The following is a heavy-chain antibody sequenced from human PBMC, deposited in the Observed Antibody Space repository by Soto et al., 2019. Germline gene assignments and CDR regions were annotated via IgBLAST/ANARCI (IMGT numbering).Heavy chain of an antibody. D-gene: IGHD2-2*01. Sequence: QVQLQQWGAGLLKTSETLSLTCAVYGGSFSGYYWTWIRQTPGKGPEWIGEINHSGTTKYNPSLKSQVTISIDTSKNQFSLHVTSVTAADTAVYFCARGIGYCSSTNCYSSRHLRFDSWGQGCLVTVSS. CDR3: ARGIGYCSSTNCYSSRHLRFDS. J-gene: IGHJ4*02. CDR2: INHSGTT. V-gene: IGHV4-34*01. CDR1: GGSFSGYY.